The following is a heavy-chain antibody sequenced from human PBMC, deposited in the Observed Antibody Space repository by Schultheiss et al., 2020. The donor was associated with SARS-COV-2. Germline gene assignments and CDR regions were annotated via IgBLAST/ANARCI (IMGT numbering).Heavy chain of an antibody. CDR2: ISSSGSTI. CDR3: ARCGYSYGYDLDY. V-gene: IGHV3-11*04. CDR1: GFTFSNAW. J-gene: IGHJ4*02. Sequence: GESLKISCAASGFTFSNAWMSWVRQAPGKGLEWVSYISSSGSTIYYADSVKGRFTISRDNAKNSLYLQMNSLRAEDTAVYYCARCGYSYGYDLDYWGQGTLVTVSS. D-gene: IGHD5-18*01.